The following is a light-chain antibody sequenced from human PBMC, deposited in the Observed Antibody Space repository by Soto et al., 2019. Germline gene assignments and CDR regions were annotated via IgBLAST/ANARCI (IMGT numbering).Light chain of an antibody. J-gene: IGKJ1*01. CDR2: GAS. CDR1: QSVRSTH. CDR3: QQYGTSPST. V-gene: IGKV3-20*01. Sequence: EIVLTQSPGTLSLSPGERVTLSCRASQSVRSTHLAWYQQTVGQAPRLLIYGASSRATGIPDRFSGSGSGTDFTLTINRLEPEDFAMYYCQQYGTSPSTFGQGTKVEI.